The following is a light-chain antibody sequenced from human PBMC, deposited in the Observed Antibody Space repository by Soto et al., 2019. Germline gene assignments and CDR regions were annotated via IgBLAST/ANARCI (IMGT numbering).Light chain of an antibody. CDR3: QQYGSAPWA. V-gene: IGKV3-20*01. CDR1: QSVTSNY. Sequence: EIVLTQTPGTLSSSPGERDTLSCRASQSVTSNYLAWFQQKPGQAPRLLIHGASSRVTGIPDRFSGSGSGTDFTLTISTLEPEDFALYYCQQYGSAPWAFGQGTKVEIK. CDR2: GAS. J-gene: IGKJ1*01.